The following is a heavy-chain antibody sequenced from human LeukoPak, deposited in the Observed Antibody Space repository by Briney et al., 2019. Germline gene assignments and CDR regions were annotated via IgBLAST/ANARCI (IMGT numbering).Heavy chain of an antibody. V-gene: IGHV1-46*01. Sequence: ASVKVSCKASGYTFTSYYMHWVRQAPGQGLEWMGIINPSGGSTSYAQKFQGRVTMTRDMSTSTVYMELSSLRSEDTAVYYCARGKGMDTAMVYKFGPWGQGTPVTVSS. J-gene: IGHJ5*02. CDR2: INPSGGST. D-gene: IGHD5-18*01. CDR3: ARGKGMDTAMVYKFGP. CDR1: GYTFTSYY.